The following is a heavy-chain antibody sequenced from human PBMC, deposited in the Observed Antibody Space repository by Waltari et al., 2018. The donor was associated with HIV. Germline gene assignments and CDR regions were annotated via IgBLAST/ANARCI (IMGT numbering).Heavy chain of an antibody. D-gene: IGHD2-15*01. J-gene: IGHJ4*02. CDR3: ARGESVAVSNIPPGYRFDF. V-gene: IGHV1-2*06. Sequence: VQLVPSGAELTTPGASVDFSCRASGYSFTAYYIHWVRQAPGQGLQLMGRSNPISGATNIPLTFQGRITMTRDTSSGAVFTELRGLKFNDTALYYCARGESVAVSNIPPGYRFDFWGQGTLITVSS. CDR2: SNPISGAT. CDR1: GYSFTAYY.